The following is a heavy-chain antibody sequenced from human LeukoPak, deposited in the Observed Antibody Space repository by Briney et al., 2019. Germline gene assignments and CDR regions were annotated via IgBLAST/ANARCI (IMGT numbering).Heavy chain of an antibody. CDR2: INPNSGGT. J-gene: IGHJ4*02. Sequence: ASVKVSCKASGYTFTGYYMHWVRQAPGQGLEWMGWINPNSGGTNYAQKFQGRVTMTRDTSISTAYMELSRLRSDDTAVYYCARVGDCTNGVCYRTFDYWAQGTLVTVSS. D-gene: IGHD2-8*01. V-gene: IGHV1-2*02. CDR1: GYTFTGYY. CDR3: ARVGDCTNGVCYRTFDY.